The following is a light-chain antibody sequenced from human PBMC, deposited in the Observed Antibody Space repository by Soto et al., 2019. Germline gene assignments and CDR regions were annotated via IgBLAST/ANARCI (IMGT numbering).Light chain of an antibody. CDR3: QSYDSSTVV. Sequence: NFMLNQPHSVSESPGKTVTISCTGSSGSIASNYVQWYQQRPGSAPTTVIYEDNQRPSGVPDRFSGSIDSSSNSASLTISGLKTEDEADYYCQSYDSSTVVFGGGTKLTVL. CDR1: SGSIASNY. J-gene: IGLJ2*01. CDR2: EDN. V-gene: IGLV6-57*02.